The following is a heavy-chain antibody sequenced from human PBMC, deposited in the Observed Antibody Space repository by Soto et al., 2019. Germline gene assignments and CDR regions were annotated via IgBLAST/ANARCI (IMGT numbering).Heavy chain of an antibody. J-gene: IGHJ3*02. Sequence: QVQLQESGPGLVKPSQTLSLSCTVSGDSMSRGDYYWSWIRLPAGKGLEWLGFVYHTGSTYYSPSLKGRVDRSVDXSXXXXXXXXXSXXXXXXXXXXXARDPLYDXGXLSHVFDMWGQGTMVTVSS. D-gene: IGHD4-17*01. CDR3: ARDPLYDXGXLSHVFDM. V-gene: IGHV4-30-4*01. CDR2: VYHTGST. CDR1: GDSMSRGDYY.